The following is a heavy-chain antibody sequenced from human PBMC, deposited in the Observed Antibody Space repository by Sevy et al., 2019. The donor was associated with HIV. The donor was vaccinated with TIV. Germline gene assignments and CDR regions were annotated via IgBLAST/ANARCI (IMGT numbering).Heavy chain of an antibody. Sequence: SETLSLTCTVSGDSIRPYYWNWIWQPPGKGLEWIGYIYYSGSTKYNPSLKSRVTISVDTSKNQFSVKLRSVTGADTAVYYCARGGGLTDYGMDVWGQGTTVTVSS. CDR3: ARGGGLTDYGMDV. CDR2: IYYSGST. D-gene: IGHD3-16*01. V-gene: IGHV4-59*01. CDR1: GDSIRPYY. J-gene: IGHJ6*02.